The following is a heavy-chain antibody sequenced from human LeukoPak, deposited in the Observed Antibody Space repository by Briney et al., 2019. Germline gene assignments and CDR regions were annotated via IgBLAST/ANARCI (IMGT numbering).Heavy chain of an antibody. CDR3: ARGAYYYDSSGYYYFDY. CDR1: GFTFSSYA. D-gene: IGHD3-22*01. Sequence: PGGSLRLSCAASGFTFSSYAMSWVRQAPGKGLEWVSAISGSGGGTNHADSVKGRFTISRDNSKNTLYLQMNSLRAEDTAVYYCARGAYYYDSSGYYYFDYWGQGTLVTVSS. CDR2: ISGSGGGT. V-gene: IGHV3-23*01. J-gene: IGHJ4*02.